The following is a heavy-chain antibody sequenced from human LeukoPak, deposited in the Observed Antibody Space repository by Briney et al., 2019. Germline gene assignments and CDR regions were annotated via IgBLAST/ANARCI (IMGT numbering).Heavy chain of an antibody. D-gene: IGHD4-17*01. J-gene: IGHJ4*02. CDR2: INPNSGGT. V-gene: IGHV1-2*02. Sequence: ASVKVSCKASGYTFTGYYMHRVRQAPGQGLEWMGWINPNSGGTNYAQKFQGRVTMTRDTSISTAYMELSRLRSDDTAVYYCARVDGYGDYVIDYWGQGTLVTVSS. CDR1: GYTFTGYY. CDR3: ARVDGYGDYVIDY.